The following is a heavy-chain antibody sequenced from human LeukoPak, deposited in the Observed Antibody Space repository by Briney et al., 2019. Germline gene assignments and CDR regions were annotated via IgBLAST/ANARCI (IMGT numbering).Heavy chain of an antibody. V-gene: IGHV3-21*01. CDR2: ISSSSSYI. D-gene: IGHD3-10*01. CDR3: ARPMVRGATDWDAFDI. CDR1: GFTFSSYS. Sequence: GGSLRLSCAASGFTFSSYSMNWVRQAPGKGLEWVSSISSSSSYIYYADSVKGRFTISRDNAKNSLYLQMNSLRAEDTAVYYCARPMVRGATDWDAFDIWGQGTMVTVSS. J-gene: IGHJ3*02.